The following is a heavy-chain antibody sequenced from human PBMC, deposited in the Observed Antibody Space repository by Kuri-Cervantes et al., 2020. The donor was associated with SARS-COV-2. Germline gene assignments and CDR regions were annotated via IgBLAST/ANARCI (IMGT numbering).Heavy chain of an antibody. J-gene: IGHJ4*02. D-gene: IGHD6-13*01. Sequence: GESLKISCAASGFTFDDYGMSWVRQAPGTGLEWVSGINWNGGSTGYADSVKGRFTISRDNAKNSLYLQMNSLRAEDTALYYCAREKRSSSWPIDYWGQGTLVTVSS. CDR1: GFTFDDYG. CDR3: AREKRSSSWPIDY. CDR2: INWNGGST. V-gene: IGHV3-20*04.